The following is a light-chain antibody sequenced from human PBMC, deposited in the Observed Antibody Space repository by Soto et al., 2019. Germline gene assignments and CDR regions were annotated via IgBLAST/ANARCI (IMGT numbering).Light chain of an antibody. CDR1: QSLLHSNGYNY. CDR3: MQALQTPLT. Sequence: DMVMTQSPLSLRVTPGEPASISCRSSQSLLHSNGYNYLDWYLQKPGQSPQLLIYLGSNRASGGPDRFSGSGSGTDFTLKISRVEAEDVGVHYCMQALQTPLTFGQGTKVEIK. V-gene: IGKV2-28*01. CDR2: LGS. J-gene: IGKJ1*01.